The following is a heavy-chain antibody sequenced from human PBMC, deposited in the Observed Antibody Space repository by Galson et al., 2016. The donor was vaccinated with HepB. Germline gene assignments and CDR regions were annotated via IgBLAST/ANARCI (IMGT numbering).Heavy chain of an antibody. D-gene: IGHD4/OR15-4a*01. J-gene: IGHJ4*02. CDR2: INSASGDT. V-gene: IGHV1-3*01. CDR3: AKGAGGYYDY. Sequence: KVSCKASGYTFSSYAIHWLRQAPGQRLEWMGWINSASGDTTYSQRFQDRLTIARDTSATTAYMELSGLRSEDTAVYFCAKGAGGYYDYWGQGTLVTVSS. CDR1: GYTFSSYA.